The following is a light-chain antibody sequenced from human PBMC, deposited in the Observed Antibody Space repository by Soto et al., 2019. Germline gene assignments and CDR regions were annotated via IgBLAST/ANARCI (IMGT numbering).Light chain of an antibody. CDR2: DAY. J-gene: IGKJ5*01. Sequence: DIVLTQSPGTLSLSPGERATLSFRASQTLSPNYLAWCQQKPGHPPRLLIYDAYNRATGIPPRFSGSGSGTDFTLTISSLEPEDSAVYYCQQRHMWPITFGQGTRLEIK. CDR3: QQRHMWPIT. V-gene: IGKV3D-20*02. CDR1: QTLSPNY.